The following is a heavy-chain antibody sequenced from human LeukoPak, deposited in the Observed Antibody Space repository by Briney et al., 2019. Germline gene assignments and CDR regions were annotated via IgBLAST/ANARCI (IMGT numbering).Heavy chain of an antibody. CDR2: ISSSGSTI. Sequence: GGSLRLSCAASGFTFSDYYMSWIRQAPGKGLEWVSYISSSGSTIYYADSVKGRFTISRDNAKNSLYLQMNSLRAEDSAVYYCARGWVTAIYYYGMDVWGQGTLVTVSS. V-gene: IGHV3-11*01. CDR1: GFTFSDYY. CDR3: ARGWVTAIYYYGMDV. D-gene: IGHD2-21*02. J-gene: IGHJ6*02.